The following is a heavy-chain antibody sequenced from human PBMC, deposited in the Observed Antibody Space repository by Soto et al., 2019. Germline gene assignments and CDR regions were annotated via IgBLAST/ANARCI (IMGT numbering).Heavy chain of an antibody. CDR3: SRDRQWLVTEDFDI. CDR1: GYTFTGYG. Sequence: QVQLVQSGAEVKKPGASVKVSCKTSGYTFTGYGISWVRQAPGQGLEWLGWISAYNDNTNYAPSLQDRLTMTTDTSTSTAYMELRSLTSDDAAVYYCSRDRQWLVTEDFDIWGQGTMVTVSS. D-gene: IGHD6-19*01. J-gene: IGHJ3*02. V-gene: IGHV1-18*01. CDR2: ISAYNDNT.